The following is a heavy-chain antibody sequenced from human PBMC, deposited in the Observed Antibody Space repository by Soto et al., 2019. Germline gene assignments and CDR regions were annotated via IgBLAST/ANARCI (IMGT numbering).Heavy chain of an antibody. D-gene: IGHD6-19*01. J-gene: IGHJ4*02. CDR1: GYIFTGYY. Sequence: GASVKVSCKASGYIFTGYYMRWVRQAPGQGLEWMGWINPNSGDTNYTQKFQGWVTMTRDTSISTAYMELGRLRSDDTAVYYCATSRISIAVAGETEYYFDYWGQGTPVTVSS. CDR3: ATSRISIAVAGETEYYFDY. V-gene: IGHV1-2*04. CDR2: INPNSGDT.